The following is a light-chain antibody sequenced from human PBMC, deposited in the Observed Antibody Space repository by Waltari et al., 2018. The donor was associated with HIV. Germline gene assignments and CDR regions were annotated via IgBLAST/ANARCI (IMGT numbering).Light chain of an antibody. CDR3: QQSYRSPRT. CDR2: AVS. J-gene: IGKJ1*01. Sequence: DIQMTQSPSSLSASVGDRVTLTCRTSQSISTYLNWYQHRPGKAPTLLIYAVSHLASGVPSRFSGSGFGTDSTLTISSLQPEDFATYYCQQSYRSPRTFGQGTKVEIK. CDR1: QSISTY. V-gene: IGKV1-39*01.